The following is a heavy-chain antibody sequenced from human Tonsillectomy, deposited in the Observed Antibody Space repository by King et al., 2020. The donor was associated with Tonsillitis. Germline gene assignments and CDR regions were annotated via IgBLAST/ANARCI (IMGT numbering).Heavy chain of an antibody. CDR3: ARSPAGTVDY. CDR2: IYPDDSDT. Sequence: VQLVESGAEVKKPGESLKISCKSSGYTFTNYWIAWVRQMPGKGLEWMGIIYPDDSDTKYSPSFQGQVTISTDKSINTAYLQWSSLKASDTAMYYCARSPAGTVDYGGQGTLVTVSS. D-gene: IGHD6-13*01. CDR1: GYTFTNYW. J-gene: IGHJ4*02. V-gene: IGHV5-51*01.